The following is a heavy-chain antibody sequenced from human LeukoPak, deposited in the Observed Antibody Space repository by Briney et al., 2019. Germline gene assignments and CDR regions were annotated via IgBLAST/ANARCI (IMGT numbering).Heavy chain of an antibody. CDR3: ARVKPWDGYNPYYFDY. V-gene: IGHV1-69*06. CDR2: IIPIFGTA. J-gene: IGHJ4*02. Sequence: ASVKVSCKASGGTFSSYAISWVRQAPGQGLEWMGRIIPIFGTANYAQKFQGRVTITADKSTSTAYMELSSLRSEDTAVYYCARVKPWDGYNPYYFDYWGQGTLVTVSS. D-gene: IGHD5-24*01. CDR1: GGTFSSYA.